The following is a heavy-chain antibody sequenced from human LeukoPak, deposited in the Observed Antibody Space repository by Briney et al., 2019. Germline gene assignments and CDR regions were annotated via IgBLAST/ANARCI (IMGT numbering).Heavy chain of an antibody. V-gene: IGHV4-59*01. CDR3: ARDPDRVGATYAFDI. J-gene: IGHJ3*02. CDR1: GGSISNYY. Sequence: SETLSLTCTVSGGSISNYYWNWIRQPPGKGLEWLGYIYYSGNTIYNPSLTSRVTISVDTSNNQFSLKLSSVTAADTAVYYRARDPDRVGATYAFDIWGQGTMVTVSS. D-gene: IGHD1-26*01. CDR2: IYYSGNT.